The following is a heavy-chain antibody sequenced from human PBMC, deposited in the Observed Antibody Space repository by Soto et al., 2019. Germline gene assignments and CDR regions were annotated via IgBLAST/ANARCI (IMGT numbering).Heavy chain of an antibody. J-gene: IGHJ3*02. Sequence: QVQLQESGSGLVKPSETLSLTCTVSNGSITSGGNSWNWIRQPPGKGLEWIGYIYPSGNTYYNPSLKSRLTRSLDRSKNQFSRKVNSVTAADTAVYYCARAWRETITTGSAFDIWGPGTMVTVSS. CDR2: IYPSGNT. D-gene: IGHD3-10*01. V-gene: IGHV4-30-2*01. CDR1: NGSITSGGNS. CDR3: ARAWRETITTGSAFDI.